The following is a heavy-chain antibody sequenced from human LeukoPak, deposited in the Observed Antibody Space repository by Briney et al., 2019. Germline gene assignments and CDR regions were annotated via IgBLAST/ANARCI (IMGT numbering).Heavy chain of an antibody. V-gene: IGHV1-69*04. CDR3: ARGLGYCSSTSCYGNWFDP. Sequence: RAPVKVSCKASGGTFSSYAISWVRQAPGQGLEWMGRIIPILGIANYAQKFQGRVTITRNTSISTAYMELSSLRSEDTAVYYCARGLGYCSSTSCYGNWFDPWGQGTLVTVSS. CDR1: GGTFSSYA. J-gene: IGHJ5*02. CDR2: IIPILGIA. D-gene: IGHD2-2*01.